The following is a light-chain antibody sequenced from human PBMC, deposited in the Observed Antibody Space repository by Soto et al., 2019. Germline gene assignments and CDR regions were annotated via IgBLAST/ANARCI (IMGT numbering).Light chain of an antibody. J-gene: IGKJ1*01. V-gene: IGKV1-39*01. CDR2: TTS. CDR3: QQTSIIPWT. Sequence: DIQMTQSASSLSASVGDRVTIPCRASQSVSSYVNWYQHKPGKAPKLLIFTTSSLESGVPSKFSGSGSGTDFTLTISSQHPEDFATYYCQQTSIIPWTFGQGTTVEF. CDR1: QSVSSY.